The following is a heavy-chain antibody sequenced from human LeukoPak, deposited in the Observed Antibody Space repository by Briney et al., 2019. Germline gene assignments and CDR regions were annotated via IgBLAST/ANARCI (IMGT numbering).Heavy chain of an antibody. J-gene: IGHJ4*02. CDR1: GFTFGDYA. D-gene: IGHD3-10*01. CDR3: NRVTGDYYGSDEIYYFDY. Sequence: GGSLRLSCTASGFTFGDYAMSWFRQAPGKGLEWVGFIRSKAHGGTTEYAASVKGRVTISRDDSKSIAYLQMNSLKTEDTAVYYCNRVTGDYYGSDEIYYFDYWGQGTLVTVSS. V-gene: IGHV3-49*03. CDR2: IRSKAHGGTT.